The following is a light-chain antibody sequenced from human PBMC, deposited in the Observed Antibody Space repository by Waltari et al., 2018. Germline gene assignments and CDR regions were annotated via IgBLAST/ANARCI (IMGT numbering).Light chain of an antibody. CDR1: SPNIGLNS. J-gene: IGLJ3*02. CDR3: AARDDSLNWV. V-gene: IGLV1-47*01. CDR2: KNN. Sequence: QFVLTQSPSASGTPRQRVTISCSGSSPNIGLNSIYWYQQLPGAPPKLLISKNNQRSSGVPDRFSASKSGTSASLAISGLRSEDEADYFCAARDDSLNWVFGGGTKLTVL.